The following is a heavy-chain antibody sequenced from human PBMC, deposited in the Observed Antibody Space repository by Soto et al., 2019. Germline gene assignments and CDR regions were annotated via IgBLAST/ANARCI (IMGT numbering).Heavy chain of an antibody. CDR2: ISYDGSNK. CDR1: GFTFSSSG. Sequence: QVQLVESGGGVVQPGRSLRLSCAASGFTFSSSGMHWVRQAPGKGLEWVAVISYDGSNKYYADSGKGRFTISRDNSNKTLYLQMNSLRAEDTAVYYCAKEEMVRGVIRSYDYYGMDVWGQGTTVTVSS. D-gene: IGHD3-10*01. CDR3: AKEEMVRGVIRSYDYYGMDV. J-gene: IGHJ6*02. V-gene: IGHV3-30*18.